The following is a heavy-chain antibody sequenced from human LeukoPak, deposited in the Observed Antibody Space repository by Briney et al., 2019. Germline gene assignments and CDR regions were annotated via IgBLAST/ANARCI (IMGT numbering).Heavy chain of an antibody. CDR2: IYPGDSDT. Sequence: GESLRISCKGSGYRFTSYWIGWVRPMPGKGLEWMGIIYPGDSDTRYSPSFQGQVTISADKSISTAYLQWSSLKASDTAMYYCARPYYYDSSGWYFDHWGQGTLVTVSS. V-gene: IGHV5-51*01. CDR1: GYRFTSYW. CDR3: ARPYYYDSSGWYFDH. D-gene: IGHD3-22*01. J-gene: IGHJ4*02.